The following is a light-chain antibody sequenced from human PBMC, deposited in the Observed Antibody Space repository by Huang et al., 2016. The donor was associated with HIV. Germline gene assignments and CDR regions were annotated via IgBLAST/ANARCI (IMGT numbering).Light chain of an antibody. CDR2: GAS. CDR3: QQYGSSGT. CDR1: QRVNDNY. Sequence: ENVLTQSPGTLSLSPGERATLSCRASQRVNDNYLAWYQQKPGQAPRLLIYGASTRATGIPDRFRGSGSGTDFTLTIIGLAPEDFAVYYCQQYGSSGTFGQGTRVDI. V-gene: IGKV3-20*01. J-gene: IGKJ1*01.